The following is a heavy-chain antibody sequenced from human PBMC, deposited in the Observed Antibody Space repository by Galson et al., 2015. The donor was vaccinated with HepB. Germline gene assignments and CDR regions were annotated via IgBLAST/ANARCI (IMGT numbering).Heavy chain of an antibody. D-gene: IGHD2-8*02. CDR1: GGSISSGGYY. V-gene: IGHV4-31*03. Sequence: LSLTCTVSGGSISSGGYYWSWIRQHPGKGLEWIGYIYYSGSTYYNPSLKSRVTISVDTSKNQFSLKLSSVTAADTAVYYCARDGGVQGYYYYYMDVWGKGTTVTVSS. CDR2: IYYSGST. CDR3: ARDGGVQGYYYYYMDV. J-gene: IGHJ6*03.